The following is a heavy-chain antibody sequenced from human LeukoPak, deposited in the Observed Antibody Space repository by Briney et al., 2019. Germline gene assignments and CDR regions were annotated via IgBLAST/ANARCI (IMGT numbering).Heavy chain of an antibody. V-gene: IGHV3-7*03. J-gene: IGHJ6*03. D-gene: IGHD5-12*01. Sequence: GGSLGLSCAASGFTFSSYCMNWAREAPGKRVECVASISNNRYVKYYVGSVNSRINISTDTAKNSLYLQRSNLRAEDKCVYFGAREGGLDVWGKVATVT. CDR2: ISNNRYVK. CDR3: AREGGLDV. CDR1: GFTFSSYC.